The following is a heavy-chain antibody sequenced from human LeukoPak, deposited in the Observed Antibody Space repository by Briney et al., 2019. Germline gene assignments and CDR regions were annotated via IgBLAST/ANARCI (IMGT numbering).Heavy chain of an antibody. CDR2: INHSGST. CDR3: ARRRGVHNWFDP. V-gene: IGHV4-34*01. J-gene: IGHJ5*02. Sequence: SETLSLTCAVYGGSFSGYYWSWIRQPPGKGLEWIGEINHSGSTNYNPSLKSRVTISVDTSKNQFSLKLSSVTAADTAVYYCARRRGVHNWFDPWGQGTLVTVPS. D-gene: IGHD3-10*01. CDR1: GGSFSGYY.